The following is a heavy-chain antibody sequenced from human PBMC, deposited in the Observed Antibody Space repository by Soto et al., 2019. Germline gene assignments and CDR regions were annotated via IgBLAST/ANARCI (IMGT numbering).Heavy chain of an antibody. V-gene: IGHV4-59*01. CDR2: IYYSGST. Sequence: SETLSLTCTVSGGSISSYYWSWIRQPPGKGLEWIGYIYYSGSTNYNPSLKSRVTISVDTSKNQFSLKLSSVTAADTAVYYCARMGLLYYYDSSGYTGAFDIWGQGTMVTVSS. D-gene: IGHD3-22*01. J-gene: IGHJ3*02. CDR1: GGSISSYY. CDR3: ARMGLLYYYDSSGYTGAFDI.